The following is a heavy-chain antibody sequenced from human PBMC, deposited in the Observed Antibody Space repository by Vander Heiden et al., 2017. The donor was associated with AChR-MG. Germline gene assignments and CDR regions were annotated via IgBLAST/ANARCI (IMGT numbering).Heavy chain of an antibody. D-gene: IGHD3-16*01. CDR2: IKTKTDGGTT. V-gene: IGHV3-15*01. J-gene: IGHJ4*02. CDR1: GLTFSSAW. CDR3: TSGGLGED. Sequence: EVQLVESGGGLVKPGGSLRLSCAASGLTFSSAWMSWVRQAPGKGLEWVGRIKTKTDGGTTDYAAPVKGRFSISRDDSKNTLYMQMNSLKTEDTAVYYCTSGGLGEDWGQGTLVTVSS.